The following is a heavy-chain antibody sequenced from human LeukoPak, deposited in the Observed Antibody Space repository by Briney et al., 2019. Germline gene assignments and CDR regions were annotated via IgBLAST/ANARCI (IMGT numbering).Heavy chain of an antibody. V-gene: IGHV1-24*01. CDR2: FDPEDGEP. CDR3: ATAGAPLGYDILTGYYSFDY. J-gene: IGHJ4*02. D-gene: IGHD3-9*01. Sequence: ASVKVSCKVSGYTLTELSMHWVRQAPGKGLEGRGGFDPEDGEPIYAQKFQGRVTMTEDTSTDTAYMELSRLRSEDTAVYYCATAGAPLGYDILTGYYSFDYWGQGTRVTVSS. CDR1: GYTLTELS.